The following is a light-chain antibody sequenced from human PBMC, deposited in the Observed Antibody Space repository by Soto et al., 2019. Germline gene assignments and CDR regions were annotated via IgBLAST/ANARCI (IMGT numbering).Light chain of an antibody. CDR3: HHRSNLPQT. CDR1: QSVSSF. J-gene: IGKJ3*01. Sequence: EIVLTQSPATLSLSPGERATLSCRASQSVSSFLAWYQQKPGQAPRLLIYDASNRATGIPARFGGSGSGTDFTLNISRLEPEDFAVYYCHHRSNLPQTVGPGTKVDXK. V-gene: IGKV3-11*01. CDR2: DAS.